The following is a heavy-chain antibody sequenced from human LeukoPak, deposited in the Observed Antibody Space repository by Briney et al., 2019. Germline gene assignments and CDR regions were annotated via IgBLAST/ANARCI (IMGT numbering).Heavy chain of an antibody. CDR3: ARGWGWGIAAAGTEIDY. CDR1: GGTFSSYA. D-gene: IGHD6-13*01. V-gene: IGHV1-69*04. J-gene: IGHJ4*02. Sequence: SVKVSCKASGGTFSSYAISWVRQAPGQGLEWMGRIIPILGIANYAQKFQGRVTITADKSTSTAYMELSSLRSEDTAVYYCARGWGWGIAAAGTEIDYWGQGTLVTVSS. CDR2: IIPILGIA.